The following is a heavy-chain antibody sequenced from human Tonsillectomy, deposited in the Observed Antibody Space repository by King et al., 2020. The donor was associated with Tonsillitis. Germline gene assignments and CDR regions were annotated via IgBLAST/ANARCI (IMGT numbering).Heavy chain of an antibody. CDR1: GFTFGVYA. V-gene: IGHV3-49*04. Sequence: VQLLESGGGLVQPGRSLRLSCATSGFTFGVYAMSWVRQAPGKGLEWVALLRIKAYRWTTEQDASLEGRFTISGDESKRTAYLQMNSLKTEDTAVYYCTTARPSVVGYFFDNWGQGILVTVSS. J-gene: IGHJ4*02. CDR3: TTARPSVVGYFFDN. CDR2: LRIKAYRWTT. D-gene: IGHD2-15*01.